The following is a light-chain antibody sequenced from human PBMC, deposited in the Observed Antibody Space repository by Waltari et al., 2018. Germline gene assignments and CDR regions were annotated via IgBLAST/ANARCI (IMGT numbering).Light chain of an antibody. V-gene: IGLV2-14*03. CDR3: SSYTSSNSPVV. CDR2: DVS. Sequence: QSALTQPASVSGSPGQSITISCPGTSSDVGGSNYVSWYQQHPGKAPKLMIYDVSNRPSGVSNRFSGSKSGNTASLTISGLQAEDEADYYCSSYTSSNSPVVFGGGTKLTVL. J-gene: IGLJ2*01. CDR1: SSDVGGSNY.